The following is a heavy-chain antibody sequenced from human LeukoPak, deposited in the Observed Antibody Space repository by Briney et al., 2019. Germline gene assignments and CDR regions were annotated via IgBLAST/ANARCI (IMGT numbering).Heavy chain of an antibody. CDR3: TTASSGYYYMDV. Sequence: TGGSLRLSCAASGFTFSNAWMSWVRQAPGKGLEWVGRIKSKTDGGTTDYAAPVKGRFTISRDDSKNTLYLQMNSLKTEDTAVYYCTTASSGYYYMDVWGKGTTVTISS. CDR2: IKSKTDGGTT. V-gene: IGHV3-15*01. D-gene: IGHD6-19*01. J-gene: IGHJ6*03. CDR1: GFTFSNAW.